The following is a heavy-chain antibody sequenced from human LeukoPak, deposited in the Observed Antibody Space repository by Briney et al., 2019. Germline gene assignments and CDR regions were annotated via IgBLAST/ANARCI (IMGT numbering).Heavy chain of an antibody. J-gene: IGHJ3*02. CDR2: IYSPGT. Sequence: SSQTLSLTCTVSAGSINSDDYYWSWIRQPAGKGLEWIRRIYSPGTNYNYNPSLKSRVTVSIDTSKNQFSLKLTSVTAGDTAVYYCARGIGTSYESSRDAFDIWGQGTMVTVSS. CDR3: ARGIGTSYESSRDAFDI. D-gene: IGHD3-22*01. CDR1: AGSINSDDYY. V-gene: IGHV4-61*02.